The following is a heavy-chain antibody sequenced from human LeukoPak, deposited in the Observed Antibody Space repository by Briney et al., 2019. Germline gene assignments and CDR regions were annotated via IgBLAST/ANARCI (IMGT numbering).Heavy chain of an antibody. Sequence: GGSLRLSCAASGFTFSSYAMHWVRQAPGKGLEWVAVISYDGSNKYYADSVKGRFTISRDNSKNTLYLQMNSLRAEDTAVYYCARVDGYCSGGSCYSFLFYWGQGTLVTVSS. J-gene: IGHJ4*02. CDR1: GFTFSSYA. V-gene: IGHV3-30-3*01. D-gene: IGHD2-15*01. CDR3: ARVDGYCSGGSCYSFLFY. CDR2: ISYDGSNK.